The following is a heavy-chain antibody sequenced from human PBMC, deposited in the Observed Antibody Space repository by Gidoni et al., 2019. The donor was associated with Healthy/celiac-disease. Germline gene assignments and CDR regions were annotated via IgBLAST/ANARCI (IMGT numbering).Heavy chain of an antibody. V-gene: IGHV3-21*01. CDR3: ARDVNSSSWYVVYYYYGMDV. CDR2: ISSSSSYI. J-gene: IGHJ6*02. D-gene: IGHD6-13*01. CDR1: GFTFSSYS. Sequence: EVQLVESGGGLVKPGGSLRLSCAASGFTFSSYSMNWVRQAPGKGLEWVSSISSSSSYIYYADSVKGRFTIARDNAKNSLYLQMNSLRAEDTAVYYCARDVNSSSWYVVYYYYGMDVWGQGTTVTVSS.